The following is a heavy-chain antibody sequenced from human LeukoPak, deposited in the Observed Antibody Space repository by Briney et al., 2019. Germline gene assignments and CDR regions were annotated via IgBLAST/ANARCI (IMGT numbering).Heavy chain of an antibody. D-gene: IGHD3-22*01. CDR1: GFTFSSYA. J-gene: IGHJ4*02. Sequence: PGASLRLSCAASGFTFSSYAMSWVRQAPGKGLEWVSAIGGSGGSTYYADSVKGRFTISRDNSKNTLYLQMNSLRAEDTAVYYCAKDLAITMIVVGLFDYWGQGTLVTVSS. CDR3: AKDLAITMIVVGLFDY. V-gene: IGHV3-23*01. CDR2: IGGSGGST.